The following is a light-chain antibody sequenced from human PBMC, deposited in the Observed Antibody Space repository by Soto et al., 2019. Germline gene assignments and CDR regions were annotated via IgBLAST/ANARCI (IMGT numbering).Light chain of an antibody. V-gene: IGLV2-23*03. Sequence: QSVLTQPASVSGSPGQSISISCTGTSSDVVTYNLVSWYQQHPGKAPTVLIYEGTKRPSGVSNRFSGCKSGNTASLTISGLQTEDEADYYCYSFAGSTTFSYVFGPGTKVTVL. J-gene: IGLJ1*01. CDR1: SSDVVTYNL. CDR3: YSFAGSTTFSYV. CDR2: EGT.